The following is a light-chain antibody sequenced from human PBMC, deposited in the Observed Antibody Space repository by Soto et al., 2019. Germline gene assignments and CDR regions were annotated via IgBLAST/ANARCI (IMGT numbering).Light chain of an antibody. CDR2: GAS. CDR3: QQYYNWPPLT. Sequence: EVVMTQSPATLSVSPGERATLSCRASQSVSSNLAWYQQTPGQTPRLLIYGASTRATGTPARFSGSGSGTEFTLTISSLQSEDFAVYYCQQYYNWPPLTFGGGTKVDIK. V-gene: IGKV3-15*01. J-gene: IGKJ4*01. CDR1: QSVSSN.